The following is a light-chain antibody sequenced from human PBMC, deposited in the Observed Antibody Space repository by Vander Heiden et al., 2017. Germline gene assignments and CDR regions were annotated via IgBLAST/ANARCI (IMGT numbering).Light chain of an antibody. J-gene: IGKJ2*01. CDR3: HQSDSTPHT. CDR2: AAS. V-gene: IGKV1-39*01. Sequence: DIQMTQSPSSLSASVGDRVTISCRASQNMYNYLSWYQHKPGKAPKLLIYAASSLQSGVPSRFSGGGSGPDFTLTISRLQPEDFATYYCHQSDSTPHTFGQGTKLEIK. CDR1: QNMYNY.